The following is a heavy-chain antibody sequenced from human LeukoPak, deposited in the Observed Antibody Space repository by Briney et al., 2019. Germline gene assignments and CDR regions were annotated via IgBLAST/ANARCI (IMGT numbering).Heavy chain of an antibody. V-gene: IGHV5-51*01. Sequence: GESLKISCEGPGYSFTNYWIGWVRQVPGKGLEWMGIIYPDDSDTRYSPSFQGQVTISADKSIGTAYLQWSSLKASDTAMYYCAIGGDSSTSCYRCFNYWGQGTLVTVSS. CDR1: GYSFTNYW. CDR3: AIGGDSSTSCYRCFNY. CDR2: IYPDDSDT. D-gene: IGHD2-2*01. J-gene: IGHJ4*02.